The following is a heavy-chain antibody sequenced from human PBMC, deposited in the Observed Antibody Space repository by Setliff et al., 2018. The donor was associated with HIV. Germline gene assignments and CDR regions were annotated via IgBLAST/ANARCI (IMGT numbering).Heavy chain of an antibody. CDR3: ARDQRAYNWNDAVFYYYGLDV. V-gene: IGHV1-69*04. Sequence: SVKVSCKASGGTFSSYAISWVRQAPGQGLEWMGKTIPILSVANYAQKFQGRVTITADESTSTAYMELSSLRSEDTAVYYCARDQRAYNWNDAVFYYYGLDVWGQGTTVTVSS. J-gene: IGHJ6*02. CDR2: TIPILSVA. D-gene: IGHD1-20*01. CDR1: GGTFSSYA.